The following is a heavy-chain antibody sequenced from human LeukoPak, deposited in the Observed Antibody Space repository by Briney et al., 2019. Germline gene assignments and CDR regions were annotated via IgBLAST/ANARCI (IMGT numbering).Heavy chain of an antibody. CDR3: ARGDYDFWSGPFSY. V-gene: IGHV1-2*06. CDR1: GYTFTGYY. Sequence: GASVKVSCKASGYTFTGYYVHWVRQAPGQGLEWMGRLNPNSGVTNFAQRFQGRVTMTRDTSISTAYMELSSLRSDDTAVYYCARGDYDFWSGPFSYWGQGTLVTVSS. J-gene: IGHJ4*02. CDR2: LNPNSGVT. D-gene: IGHD3-3*01.